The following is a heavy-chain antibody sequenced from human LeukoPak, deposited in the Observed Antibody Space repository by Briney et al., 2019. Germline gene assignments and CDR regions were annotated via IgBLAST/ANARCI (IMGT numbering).Heavy chain of an antibody. CDR2: INPNSGGT. J-gene: IGHJ4*02. Sequence: ASLRVSCKASGYTFTDCYIHWVRQAPRQGLEWMGWINPNSGGTNYTQKFQGRVTMTRDTSISTAYMELSRLRSDDTALYYCARYYSGWYYFDYWGQGTLVTVSS. CDR1: GYTFTDCY. D-gene: IGHD6-19*01. V-gene: IGHV1-2*02. CDR3: ARYYSGWYYFDY.